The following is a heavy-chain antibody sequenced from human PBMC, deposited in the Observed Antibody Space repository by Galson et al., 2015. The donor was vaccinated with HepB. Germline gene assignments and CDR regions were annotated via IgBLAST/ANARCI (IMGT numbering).Heavy chain of an antibody. V-gene: IGHV4-34*01. D-gene: IGHD3-22*01. J-gene: IGHJ4*02. CDR2: INHSGTT. CDR1: GGSFSGYY. Sequence: SETLSLTCAVYGGSFSGYYWSWIRQPPGKGLEWIGEINHSGTTNYNPSLKSRVTISVDTSKNQFSLKLSSVTAADTAVYYCASPPLHDSSGSGWGQGTLVTVSS. CDR3: ASPPLHDSSGSG.